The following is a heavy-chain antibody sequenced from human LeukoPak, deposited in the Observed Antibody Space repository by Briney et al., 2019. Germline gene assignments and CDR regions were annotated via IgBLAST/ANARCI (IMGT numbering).Heavy chain of an antibody. Sequence: PSETLSLTCTVSGGSISSYYWSWIRQPPGKGLEWIGYIYYSGSTNYNPSPKSRVTMSVDTSKNKFSLKVNSVTAADTAVYYCARVGSGWSFDYWGQGTLVTVSS. V-gene: IGHV4-59*12. CDR1: GGSISSYY. J-gene: IGHJ4*02. D-gene: IGHD6-19*01. CDR3: ARVGSGWSFDY. CDR2: IYYSGST.